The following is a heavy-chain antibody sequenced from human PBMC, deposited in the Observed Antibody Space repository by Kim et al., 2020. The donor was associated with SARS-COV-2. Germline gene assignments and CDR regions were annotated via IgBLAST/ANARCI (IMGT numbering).Heavy chain of an antibody. D-gene: IGHD4-4*01. CDR2: IYRTGST. CDR1: GGSMNIYY. J-gene: IGHJ6*03. CDR3: ARATVPSWHMDV. V-gene: IGHV4-4*07. Sequence: SETLSLTCTVSGGSMNIYYWTWIRQPAGKGLEWIGRIYRTGSTDYNSSLKSRLTMSIDKPKNQFSLSLSSVTAADTAVYFCARATVPSWHMDVWGRGTTV.